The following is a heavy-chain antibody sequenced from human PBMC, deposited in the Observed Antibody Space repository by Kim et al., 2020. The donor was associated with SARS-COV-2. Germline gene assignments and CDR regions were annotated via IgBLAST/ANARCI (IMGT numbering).Heavy chain of an antibody. CDR3: ARACPTAMGDY. Sequence: SETLSLTCAVYGGSFSGYYWSWIRQPPGKGLEWIGEINHSGSTNYNPSLKSRVTISVDTSKNQFSLKLSSVTAADTAVYYCARACPTAMGDYWGQGTLVTVSS. V-gene: IGHV4-34*01. D-gene: IGHD5-18*01. CDR1: GGSFSGYY. J-gene: IGHJ4*02. CDR2: INHSGST.